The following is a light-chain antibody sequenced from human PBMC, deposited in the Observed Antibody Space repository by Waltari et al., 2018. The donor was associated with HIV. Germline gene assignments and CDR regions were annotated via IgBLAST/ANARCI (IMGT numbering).Light chain of an antibody. CDR2: EVS. Sequence: QSALTQPASVSGSPGQSITISCTGTSSDVGGYNYVSWYQQHPGQAPKLMIYEVSNRPSRVSNGFSGSKAGNTASLTISGLQAEDEADYYCSSYTSSSTVVFGGGTKLTVL. V-gene: IGLV2-14*01. CDR1: SSDVGGYNY. CDR3: SSYTSSSTVV. J-gene: IGLJ2*01.